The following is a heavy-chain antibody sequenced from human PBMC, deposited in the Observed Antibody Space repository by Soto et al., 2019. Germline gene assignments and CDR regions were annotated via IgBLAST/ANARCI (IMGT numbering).Heavy chain of an antibody. V-gene: IGHV4-34*01. CDR3: ARCLYDFWSGHPCFDD. CDR2: INHSGST. Sequence: SETLSLTCAVYGGSFSGYYWSWIRQPPGKGLEWIGEINHSGSTNYNPSLKSLVTISVDTSKNQFSLKLSSVTAADTAVYYCARCLYDFWSGHPCFDDWGQGSLVT. CDR1: GGSFSGYY. J-gene: IGHJ4*02. D-gene: IGHD3-3*01.